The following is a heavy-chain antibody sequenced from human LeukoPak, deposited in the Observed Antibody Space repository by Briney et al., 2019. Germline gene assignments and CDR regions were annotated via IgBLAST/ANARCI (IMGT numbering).Heavy chain of an antibody. Sequence: GGSLRLSCAASGFTFSSYGMHWVRQAPGKGLEWVAFIRYDGSNKYYADSVKGRFTISRDDSRSIAYLQMDNLRTEDTGVYYCTRDEYGVGSNFFDYWGQGTLVTVST. CDR3: TRDEYGVGSNFFDY. V-gene: IGHV3-30*02. CDR1: GFTFSSYG. J-gene: IGHJ4*02. D-gene: IGHD4-17*01. CDR2: IRYDGSNK.